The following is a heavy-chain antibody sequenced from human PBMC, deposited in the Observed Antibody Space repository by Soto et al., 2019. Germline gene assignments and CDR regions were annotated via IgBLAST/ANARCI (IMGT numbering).Heavy chain of an antibody. CDR3: ATGCPYFDY. V-gene: IGHV4-4*07. CDR2: IHTSGSP. J-gene: IGHJ4*01. CDR1: GGSISSYY. Sequence: SETLCFTCTVSGGSISSYYCSWIRQAAGKGLEWIGRIHTSGSPNYNPSLKSRVTMSADTSKNQFSLKLTSVTAADTAVYDCATGCPYFDYWGHGNRGTVS.